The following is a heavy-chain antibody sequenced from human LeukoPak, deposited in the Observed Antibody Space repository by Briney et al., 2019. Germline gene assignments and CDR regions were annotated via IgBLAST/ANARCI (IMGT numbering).Heavy chain of an antibody. CDR1: SYSISSGYY. CDR2: IHHSGST. CDR3: ARTGYSGYDLFDY. Sequence: SETLSLTCTVSSYSISSGYYWGWIRQPPGKGLEWIGSIHHSGSTYYNPSLTSRVAISVDTSKNQFSLKLSSVTAADTAVYYCARTGYSGYDLFDYWGQGTLVTVSS. J-gene: IGHJ4*02. V-gene: IGHV4-38-2*02. D-gene: IGHD5-12*01.